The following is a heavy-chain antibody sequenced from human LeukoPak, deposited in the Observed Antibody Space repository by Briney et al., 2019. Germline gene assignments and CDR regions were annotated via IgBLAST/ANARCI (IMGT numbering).Heavy chain of an antibody. J-gene: IGHJ5*02. CDR1: GYTFTSYD. D-gene: IGHD3-3*01. Sequence: ASVKVSCKASGYTFTSYDINWVRQATGQGLEWMGWMNPNSGNTGYAQKFQGRVTMTRNTSISTAYMELSSLRSEDTAVYYCARVAATPYYDFWSGYYNRGKNWFDPWGQGTLSPSPQ. CDR3: ARVAATPYYDFWSGYYNRGKNWFDP. V-gene: IGHV1-8*01. CDR2: MNPNSGNT.